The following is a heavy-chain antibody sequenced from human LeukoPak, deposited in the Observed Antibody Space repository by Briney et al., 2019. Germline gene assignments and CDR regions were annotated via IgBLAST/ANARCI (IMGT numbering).Heavy chain of an antibody. CDR3: ARRKYSSGLYYYGMDV. D-gene: IGHD6-19*01. Sequence: GGSLRLSCAASGFTVSSNYMSWVRQAPGKGLEWASVIYSGGSTYYADSVKGRFTIFRDNSKNTLYLQMNSLRAEDTAVYYCARRKYSSGLYYYGMDVWGQGTTVTVSS. CDR2: IYSGGST. CDR1: GFTVSSNY. J-gene: IGHJ6*02. V-gene: IGHV3-53*01.